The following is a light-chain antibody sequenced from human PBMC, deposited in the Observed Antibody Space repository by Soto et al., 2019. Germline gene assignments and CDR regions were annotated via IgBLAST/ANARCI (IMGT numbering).Light chain of an antibody. CDR3: QQRSNWPPT. CDR1: QSVSSY. CDR2: DAS. V-gene: IGKV3-11*01. J-gene: IGKJ3*01. Sequence: EIVLTQSPATLSLSPGEIATLSCRASQSVSSYLAWYQQKPGQAPRVLIYDASNRATGIPARFSGSGSGTDFTLTISSLEPEDFAVYYCQQRSNWPPTFGPGTKVDIK.